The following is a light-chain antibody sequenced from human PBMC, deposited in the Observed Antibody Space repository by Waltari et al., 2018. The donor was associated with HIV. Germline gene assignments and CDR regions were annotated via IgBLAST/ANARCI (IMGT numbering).Light chain of an antibody. Sequence: EIVLTQSPASLSLSPGERATLSCSASQSPSNYLAWYQQKPGQAPRLLIYDASNRATGIPARFSGSGSGTDFTLTISSLEPEEFAVYYCQQRSNWPLFTFGPGTKVDIK. V-gene: IGKV3-11*01. CDR3: QQRSNWPLFT. CDR1: QSPSNY. J-gene: IGKJ3*01. CDR2: DAS.